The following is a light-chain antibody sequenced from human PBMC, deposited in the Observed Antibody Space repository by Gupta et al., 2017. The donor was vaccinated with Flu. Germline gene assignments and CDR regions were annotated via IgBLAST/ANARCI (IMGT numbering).Light chain of an antibody. J-gene: IGKJ2*01. CDR2: LGS. V-gene: IGKV2-28*01. CDR1: QSLLHSNGYNY. CDR3: RQALQTPRT. Sequence: DIVMTQSPLSLPVTPGEPASISCRSSQSLLHSNGYNYLDWYLQKPGQSPQLLIYLGSNRASGVPDRFSGSGSGTDFTLKISIVDAEDVRVYYCRQALQTPRTFGQGTKLEIK.